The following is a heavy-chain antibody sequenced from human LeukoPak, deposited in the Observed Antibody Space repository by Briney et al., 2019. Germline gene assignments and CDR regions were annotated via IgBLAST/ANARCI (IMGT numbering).Heavy chain of an antibody. CDR3: PKWKAIVLVPAARSPIDY. D-gene: IGHD2-2*01. CDR2: ISGSGVST. CDR1: GFTFSSYG. Sequence: PGGSLRLSCAASGFTFSSYGMSWVRQAPGKGLEWVSAISGSGVSTYYADSVKGRFIISRDTSKNTLYLQMNSLRAEDTAVYYCPKWKAIVLVPAARSPIDYWGQGTLVTVSS. J-gene: IGHJ4*02. V-gene: IGHV3-23*01.